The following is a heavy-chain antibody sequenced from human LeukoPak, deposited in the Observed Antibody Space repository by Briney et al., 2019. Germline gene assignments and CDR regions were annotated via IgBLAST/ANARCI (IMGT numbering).Heavy chain of an antibody. CDR3: AKVARGRIAARFPPLFSDY. CDR2: SSGSGGST. D-gene: IGHD6-6*01. J-gene: IGHJ4*02. V-gene: IGHV3-23*01. CDR1: GFTFSSYA. Sequence: GGSLRLSCAASGFTFSSYAMSLVRQAPGKGLEWVSASSGSGGSTYYADSVKGRFTISRDNSKNTLYLQMNSLRAEDTAVYYCAKVARGRIAARFPPLFSDYWGQGTLVTVSS.